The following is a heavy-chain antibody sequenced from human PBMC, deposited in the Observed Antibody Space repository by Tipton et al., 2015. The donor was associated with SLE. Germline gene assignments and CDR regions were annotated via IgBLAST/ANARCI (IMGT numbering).Heavy chain of an antibody. CDR2: IYSGGST. CDR3: ARDSDYDFWRGHLDAFDM. J-gene: IGHJ3*02. CDR1: GFTVNTKY. V-gene: IGHV3-53*01. D-gene: IGHD3-3*01. Sequence: SLRLSCAASGFTVNTKYMTWVRQAPGKGLEWVSVIYSGGSTSYADFVRGRFTISRDSLKNTVYLQMNSLRAEDTAMYFCARDSDYDFWRGHLDAFDMWGQGTMVTVSS.